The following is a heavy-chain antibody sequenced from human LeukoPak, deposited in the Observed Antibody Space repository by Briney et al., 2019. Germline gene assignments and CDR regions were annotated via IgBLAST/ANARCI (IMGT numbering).Heavy chain of an antibody. Sequence: SETLSLTCTVSGYSITSAYYWGWIRQPPGKGLEWIGSFFLKGSTYYNPSLKSRVTISVDTSKNQFSLNLTSVTAADTAVYYCARFCSSTSCYAAFDYWGQGTLVTVSS. D-gene: IGHD2-2*01. CDR1: GYSITSAYY. V-gene: IGHV4-38-2*02. J-gene: IGHJ4*02. CDR2: FFLKGST. CDR3: ARFCSSTSCYAAFDY.